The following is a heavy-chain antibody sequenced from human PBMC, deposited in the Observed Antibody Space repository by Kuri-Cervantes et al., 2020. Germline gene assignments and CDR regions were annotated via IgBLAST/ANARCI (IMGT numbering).Heavy chain of an antibody. Sequence: SETLSLTCTVSGASISSYYWSWIRQPPGKGLEWIGEINHSGSTNYNPSLKSRVTISVDTSKNQFSLKLSSVTAADTAVYYCAREGLYSSSRPFDYWGQGTLVTVSS. CDR3: AREGLYSSSRPFDY. CDR1: GASISSYY. V-gene: IGHV4-34*01. CDR2: INHSGST. J-gene: IGHJ4*02. D-gene: IGHD6-13*01.